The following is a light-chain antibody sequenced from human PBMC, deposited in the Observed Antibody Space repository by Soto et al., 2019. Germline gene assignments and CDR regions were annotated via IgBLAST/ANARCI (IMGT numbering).Light chain of an antibody. Sequence: QSALTQPPSASGSPGQSVTISCTGSSSDVGGYNYVSWYQQHSGKAPKLMIYEVSKGPSGVPDRLSGSKSSNTASRTDSGLLADDEADYYCSSYGGGNTVVFGGGTKVTVL. V-gene: IGLV2-8*01. CDR1: SSDVGGYNY. J-gene: IGLJ2*01. CDR3: SSYGGGNTVV. CDR2: EVS.